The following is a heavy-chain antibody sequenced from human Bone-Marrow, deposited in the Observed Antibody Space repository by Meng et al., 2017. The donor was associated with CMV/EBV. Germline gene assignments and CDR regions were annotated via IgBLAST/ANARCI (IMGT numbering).Heavy chain of an antibody. D-gene: IGHD6-13*01. CDR3: ARALRGYSSSGIDY. V-gene: IGHV3-30-3*01. J-gene: IGHJ4*02. CDR1: GFTFSSYA. CDR2: ISYDGSNK. Sequence: GGSLRLSCAASGFTFSSYAMHWVRQAPGKGLEWVAVISYDGSNKYYADSVKGRFTISRDNSKNTLYLQMNSLRSEDTAVYYCARALRGYSSSGIDYWGQGTLVTVSS.